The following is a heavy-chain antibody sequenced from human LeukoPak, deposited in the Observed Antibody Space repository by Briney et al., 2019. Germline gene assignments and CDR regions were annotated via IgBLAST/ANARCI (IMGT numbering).Heavy chain of an antibody. Sequence: GGSLRLSCSASGFTFSSYAMHWVHQAPGKGLEYVSAISSNGGSTYYADSVKGRFTISRDNSKNTLYLQMSSLRAGDTAVYYCVKDYYDSSGYLDYWGQGTLVTVSS. J-gene: IGHJ4*02. D-gene: IGHD3-22*01. CDR3: VKDYYDSSGYLDY. V-gene: IGHV3-64D*09. CDR2: ISSNGGST. CDR1: GFTFSSYA.